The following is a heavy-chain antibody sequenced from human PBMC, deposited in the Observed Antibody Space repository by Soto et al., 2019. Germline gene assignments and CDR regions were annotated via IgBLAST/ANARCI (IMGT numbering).Heavy chain of an antibody. CDR1: GATFNADSFA. Sequence: EVHLVESGGGMAQPGGSLRLSCAASGATFNADSFAMHWVRQVPGKGLEWVSGVSWDRVTVGYADSVQGRFTVSRDHASNSLSLQMDSLRPDDTALYYCARSWSGSTSGRVDVWGRGTTVTVSS. D-gene: IGHD3-3*01. CDR2: VSWDRVTV. V-gene: IGHV3-9*01. J-gene: IGHJ6*02. CDR3: ARSWSGSTSGRVDV.